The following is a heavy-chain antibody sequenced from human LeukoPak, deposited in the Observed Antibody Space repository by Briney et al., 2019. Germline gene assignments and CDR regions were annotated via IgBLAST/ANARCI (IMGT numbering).Heavy chain of an antibody. CDR1: GFTFSSYA. V-gene: IGHV3-30*04. Sequence: GGSLRLSCAASGFTFSSYAMHWVRQAPGKGLEWVAVISYDGSNKYYADSVKGRFTISRDNSKNPLYLQMNSLRAEDTAVYHCARDAAAAGTGLYYYYGMDVWGQGTTVTVSS. CDR2: ISYDGSNK. CDR3: ARDAAAAGTGLYYYYGMDV. J-gene: IGHJ6*02. D-gene: IGHD6-13*01.